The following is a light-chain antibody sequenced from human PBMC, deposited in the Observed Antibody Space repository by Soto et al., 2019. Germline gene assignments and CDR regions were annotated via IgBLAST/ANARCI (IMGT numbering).Light chain of an antibody. V-gene: IGLV3-21*02. Sequence: SYELTQPPSVSVAPGQTARITCGGTNIGSKSVHWYQQKPGQAPVLVVYDDSDRPSGIPERFSGSNSGNTATLTISRVEAGDEADYYCQVWDSSSDHRDYVFGTGTKVTVL. CDR3: QVWDSSSDHRDYV. CDR2: DDS. J-gene: IGLJ1*01. CDR1: NIGSKS.